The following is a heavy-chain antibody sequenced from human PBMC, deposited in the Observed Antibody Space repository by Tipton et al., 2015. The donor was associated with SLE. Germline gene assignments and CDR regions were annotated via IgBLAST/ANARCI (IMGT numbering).Heavy chain of an antibody. CDR1: GDSIAGFGFY. D-gene: IGHD2-8*01. V-gene: IGHV4-39*07. Sequence: TLSLTCGVSGDSIAGFGFYWGWIRQPPGKGLEWIGSGYYGESTYYNPSLKSRLTISVDTSKNQFSLKLSSVTAADTAVYYCARGMLTWRGAIIGVDVWGQGTSVNVSS. CDR3: ARGMLTWRGAIIGVDV. J-gene: IGHJ6*02. CDR2: GYYGEST.